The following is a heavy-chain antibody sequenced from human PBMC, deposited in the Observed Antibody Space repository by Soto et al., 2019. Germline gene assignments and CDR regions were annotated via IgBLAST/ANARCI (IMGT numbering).Heavy chain of an antibody. D-gene: IGHD5-18*01. CDR3: ARGGQLWLRGYYYYGMDV. CDR2: INPNSGGT. CDR1: GYTFTGYY. Sequence: PRASVKVSCKASGYTFTGYYMHWVRQAPGQGLEWMGWINPNSGGTNYAQKFQGWVTMTRDTSISTAYMELSRLRSDDTAVYYCARGGQLWLRGYYYYGMDVWGQGTTVTVSS. J-gene: IGHJ6*02. V-gene: IGHV1-2*04.